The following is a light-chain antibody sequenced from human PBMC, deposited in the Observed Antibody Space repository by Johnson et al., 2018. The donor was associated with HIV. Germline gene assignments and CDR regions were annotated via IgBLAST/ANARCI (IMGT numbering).Light chain of an antibody. Sequence: QSVLTQPPSVSAAPGQKVTISCSGSSSNIGKNYVSWYQQLPGTAPKLLIYDNNKRPSGIPDRFSGSKSGTSATLGITGLQTGDEADYYCGTWDSSLSAVLFGTGTKVTVL. CDR2: DNN. J-gene: IGLJ1*01. CDR3: GTWDSSLSAVL. V-gene: IGLV1-51*01. CDR1: SSNIGKNY.